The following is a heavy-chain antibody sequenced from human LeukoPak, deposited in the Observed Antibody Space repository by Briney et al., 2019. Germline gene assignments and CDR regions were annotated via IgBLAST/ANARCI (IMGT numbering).Heavy chain of an antibody. Sequence: SETLSLTCAVYGGSFSGYYWSWIRQPPGKGLEWIGEINHSGSTNYNPSLKSRVTISVDTSKNYFSLKLSSVTAADTAVYYCARVRGNYFDYWGQGTLVTVSS. CDR1: GGSFSGYY. J-gene: IGHJ4*02. CDR2: INHSGST. V-gene: IGHV4-34*01. CDR3: ARVRGNYFDY.